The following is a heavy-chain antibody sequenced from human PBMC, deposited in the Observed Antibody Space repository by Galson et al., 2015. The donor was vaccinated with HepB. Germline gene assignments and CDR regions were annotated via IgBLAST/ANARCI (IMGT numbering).Heavy chain of an antibody. CDR2: LSRSGSYI. CDR1: GFTLIDYS. D-gene: IGHD6-13*01. J-gene: IGHJ4*02. V-gene: IGHV3-21*01. Sequence: SLRLSCAASGFTLIDYSMNWVRQAPGKGLEWVAFLSRSGSYIHYADSVKGRFIISSDSAENSLSLQMNSLIAEDTAVYFCARDRRSSSLPHYFEYWGQGALVTVSS. CDR3: ARDRRSSSLPHYFEY.